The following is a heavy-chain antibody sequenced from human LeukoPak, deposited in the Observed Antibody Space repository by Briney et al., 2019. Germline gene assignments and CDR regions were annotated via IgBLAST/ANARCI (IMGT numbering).Heavy chain of an antibody. CDR3: ARTTAMKVFDN. CDR2: INGDGSST. D-gene: IGHD2-21*02. Sequence: GGSLRLSCAPSGLTFSSYWMHWVRRAPGKGLVWVSHINGDGSSTRYADSVKGRFTISRDNAKNTLYLQMNSLRADDTAVYYCARTTAMKVFDNWGQGTLVTVSS. CDR1: GLTFSSYW. V-gene: IGHV3-74*01. J-gene: IGHJ4*02.